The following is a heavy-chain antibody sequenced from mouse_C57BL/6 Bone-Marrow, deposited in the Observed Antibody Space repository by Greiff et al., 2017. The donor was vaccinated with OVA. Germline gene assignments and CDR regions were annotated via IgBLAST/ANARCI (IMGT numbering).Heavy chain of an antibody. CDR3: AREGSLRSRLAFEY. J-gene: IGHJ2*01. Sequence: VQLQQPGAELVKPGASVKLSCKASGYTFTSYWMHWVKQRPGQGLEWIGMIHPNSGSTNYNEKFKGKATLTVDKSSSTAYMQLSSLTSEDSAVYYCAREGSLRSRLAFEYWGQGTTLTVSS. CDR1: GYTFTSYW. V-gene: IGHV1-64*01. CDR2: IHPNSGST. D-gene: IGHD2-4*01.